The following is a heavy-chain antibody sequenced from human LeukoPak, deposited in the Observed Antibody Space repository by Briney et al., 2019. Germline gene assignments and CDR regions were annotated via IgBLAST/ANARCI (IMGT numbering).Heavy chain of an antibody. CDR2: FNPNSGGT. CDR1: GYTFTGYY. Sequence: ASVKVSCKASGYTFTGYYMHWVRQAPGQGLEWMGWFNPNSGGTNYAQKFQGRVTMTRDTSISTAYMELSRLRSDDTAVYYCARGPKYYYDSTPLLFDYWGQGTLVTVSS. D-gene: IGHD3-22*01. J-gene: IGHJ4*02. V-gene: IGHV1-2*02. CDR3: ARGPKYYYDSTPLLFDY.